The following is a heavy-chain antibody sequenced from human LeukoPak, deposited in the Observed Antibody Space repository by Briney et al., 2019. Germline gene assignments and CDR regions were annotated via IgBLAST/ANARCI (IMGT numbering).Heavy chain of an antibody. D-gene: IGHD3-22*01. J-gene: IGHJ4*02. CDR2: ISYDGSNK. Sequence: PGGSLRLSCAASGFTFSSYAMHWVRQAPGKGLEWVAVISYDGSNKYYADSVKGRFTISRDNSKNTLYLQMNSLRAEDTAVYYCAKGSSAYYYDSSGYYYFDYWGQGTLVTVSS. CDR3: AKGSSAYYYDSSGYYYFDY. V-gene: IGHV3-30-3*01. CDR1: GFTFSSYA.